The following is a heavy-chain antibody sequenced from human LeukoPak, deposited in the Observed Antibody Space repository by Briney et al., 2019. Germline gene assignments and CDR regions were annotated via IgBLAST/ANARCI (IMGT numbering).Heavy chain of an antibody. J-gene: IGHJ4*01. CDR3: AKAPGDYDILTGGDY. V-gene: IGHV3-30*18. D-gene: IGHD3-9*01. CDR2: ISYDGSNK. Sequence: GGSLRLSCAASGFTFSSYGMHWVRQAPGKGLEWVAVISYDGSNKYYADSVKGRFTISRDNSKNTLYLQMNSLRAEDTAVYYCAKAPGDYDILTGGDYWGQEPWSPSPQ. CDR1: GFTFSSYG.